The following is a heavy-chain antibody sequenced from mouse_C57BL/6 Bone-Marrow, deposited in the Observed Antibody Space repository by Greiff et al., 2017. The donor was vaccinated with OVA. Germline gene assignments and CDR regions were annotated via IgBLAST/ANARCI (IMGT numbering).Heavy chain of an antibody. CDR3: ARYSSYCWYFDV. Sequence: QVQLQQPGTELVKPGASVKLSCKASGYTFTSYWMHWVKQRPGQGLEWIGNINPSNGGTNYNEKFKSKATLTVDKSSSTAYMQLSSLTSEGSAVYYCARYSSYCWYFDVWGTGTTVTVSS. CDR2: INPSNGGT. CDR1: GYTFTSYW. D-gene: IGHD1-1*01. J-gene: IGHJ1*03. V-gene: IGHV1-53*01.